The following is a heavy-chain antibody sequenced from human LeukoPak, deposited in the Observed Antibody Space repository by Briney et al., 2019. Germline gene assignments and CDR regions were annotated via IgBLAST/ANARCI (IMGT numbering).Heavy chain of an antibody. J-gene: IGHJ4*02. Sequence: GGSLRLSCAASGFSFSSYSMNWVRQAPGKGLEWVTSISSSSSYIYYADSVKGRFTISRDNSKNTLYLQMNSLRAEDTAVYYCAKAWTHSSGWYFYDYWGQGTLVTVSS. CDR2: ISSSSSYI. CDR3: AKAWTHSSGWYFYDY. V-gene: IGHV3-21*04. CDR1: GFSFSSYS. D-gene: IGHD6-19*01.